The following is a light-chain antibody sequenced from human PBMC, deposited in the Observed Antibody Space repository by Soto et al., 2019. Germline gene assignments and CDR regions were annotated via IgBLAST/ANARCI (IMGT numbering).Light chain of an antibody. CDR2: EAS. CDR3: QQYINSLRT. Sequence: DIPMTQSPSTLSASVGDRITITCRASQSISSWLAWYQQKPGKAPKLLIYEASSLESGVPSRFSGSGSGTEFTLTITSLQPDDFATYYCQQYINSLRTFGQGTKVEIK. CDR1: QSISSW. V-gene: IGKV1-5*03. J-gene: IGKJ1*01.